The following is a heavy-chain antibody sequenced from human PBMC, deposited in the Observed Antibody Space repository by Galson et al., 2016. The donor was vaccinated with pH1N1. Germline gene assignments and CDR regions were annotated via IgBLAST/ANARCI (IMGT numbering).Heavy chain of an antibody. CDR1: GDRFTRFY. D-gene: IGHD1-1*01. J-gene: IGHJ4*02. V-gene: IGHV1-46*01. CDR2: INYSGGSA. Sequence: SVKVSCKVSGDRFTRFYLSWVRQAPGQGLEWVGTINYSGGSATYSQSFQGRVSITRDTSTFTVHMEMSNLKSEDTAVYYCARGKLATRNVLQWGQGTLVSVSS. CDR3: ARGKLATRNVLQ.